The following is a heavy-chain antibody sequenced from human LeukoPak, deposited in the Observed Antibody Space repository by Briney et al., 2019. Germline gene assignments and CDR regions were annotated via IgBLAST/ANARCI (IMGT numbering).Heavy chain of an antibody. J-gene: IGHJ5*02. Sequence: ASVKVSCKASGYPFTSYDINWVRQATGQGLEWMGWMNPNSGNTGYAQKFQGRVTFSRNTSITTAYMELSSLRSEDTAVYYCARAIRADRRGSWFDPWGQGTLVAVSS. V-gene: IGHV1-8*03. CDR3: ARAIRADRRGSWFDP. D-gene: IGHD6-6*01. CDR2: MNPNSGNT. CDR1: GYPFTSYD.